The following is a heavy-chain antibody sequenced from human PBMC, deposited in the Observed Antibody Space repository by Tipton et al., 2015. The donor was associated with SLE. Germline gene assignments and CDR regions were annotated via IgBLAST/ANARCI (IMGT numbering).Heavy chain of an antibody. V-gene: IGHV4-39*07. CDR3: ARVAYSSTWDLKYYYYYMDG. J-gene: IGHJ6*03. CDR1: GGSVSSGSYY. CDR2: INHSGST. D-gene: IGHD6-13*01. Sequence: TLSLTCTVSGGSVSSGSYYCSWIRQPPGKGLEWIGEINHSGSTNYNPSLKSRVTISVDTSKNQFSLKLSSVTAADTAVYFCARVAYSSTWDLKYYYYYMDGWGKGTTVTVSS.